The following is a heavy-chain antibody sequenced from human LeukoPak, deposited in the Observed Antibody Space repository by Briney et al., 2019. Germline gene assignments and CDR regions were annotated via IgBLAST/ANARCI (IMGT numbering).Heavy chain of an antibody. J-gene: IGHJ5*02. Sequence: GASVKVSCKVSGYTLTELSMHWVRQAPGKGLEWMGGFDPEDGETIYAQKFQGRVTMTRDTSISTAYMELRGLRSEDTAVYYCVRDGEGAAISVNYWFDPWGQGTLVTVSS. CDR1: GYTLTELS. V-gene: IGHV1-24*01. CDR3: VRDGEGAAISVNYWFDP. D-gene: IGHD2-2*02. CDR2: FDPEDGET.